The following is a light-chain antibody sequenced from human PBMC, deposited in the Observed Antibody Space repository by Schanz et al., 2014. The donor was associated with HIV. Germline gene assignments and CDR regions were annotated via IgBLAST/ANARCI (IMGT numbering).Light chain of an antibody. CDR2: DAS. V-gene: IGKV3D-11*03. Sequence: EIVMTQSPVTLSVSPGERVTLSCRASWSVNSNLAWYQQKPGQAPRLLIYDASHRATGVPPRFSGSGSGTDFTLTISNLEPEDFAVYHCQQRSKLLTFGGGTRVEIK. CDR1: WSVNSN. CDR3: QQRSKLLT. J-gene: IGKJ4*01.